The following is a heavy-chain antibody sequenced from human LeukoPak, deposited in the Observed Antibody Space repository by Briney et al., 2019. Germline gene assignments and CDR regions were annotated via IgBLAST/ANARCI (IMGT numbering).Heavy chain of an antibody. J-gene: IGHJ4*02. D-gene: IGHD5-18*01. CDR1: GGTFSSYT. CDR2: IIPIFGTA. CDR3: ATRSKTAMVSLGY. Sequence: SVKVSCKASGGTFSSYTISWVRQAPGQGLEWMGRIIPIFGTANYAQKFQGRVTITTDESTSTAYMELSSLRSEDTAVYYCATRSKTAMVSLGYWGQGTLVTVSS. V-gene: IGHV1-69*05.